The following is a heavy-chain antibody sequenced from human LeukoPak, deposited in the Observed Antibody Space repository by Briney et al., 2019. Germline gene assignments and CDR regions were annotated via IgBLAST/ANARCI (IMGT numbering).Heavy chain of an antibody. CDR3: ARHLQYSSIWYNWFDS. Sequence: SETLSLTCTVSGGSTSSCNYWAWIRQPPGKGLEWIGSFFCGGSTYFDPSLKGRVTISVDTSKNQFSLKLTSVTAADTAVYYCARHLQYSSIWYNWFDSWGQGTLVTVSS. CDR2: FFCGGST. D-gene: IGHD6-13*01. V-gene: IGHV4-39*01. CDR1: GGSTSSCNY. J-gene: IGHJ5*01.